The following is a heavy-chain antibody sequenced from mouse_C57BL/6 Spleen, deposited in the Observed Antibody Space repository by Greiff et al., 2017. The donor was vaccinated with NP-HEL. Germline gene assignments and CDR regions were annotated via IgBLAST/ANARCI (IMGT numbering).Heavy chain of an antibody. CDR2: FSPGSGST. Sequence: QVQLQQPGAELVKPGASVKVSCKSSGYTFPLFWITWVKQGPAQGRVCFGDFSPGSGSTNYNEKCKSKSTLTVDTASSTAYTQLSSLTSEDSAVYYCARWGVTRYFDYWGQGTTLTVSS. V-gene: IGHV1-55*01. CDR1: GYTFPLFW. J-gene: IGHJ2*01. D-gene: IGHD2-2*01. CDR3: ARWGVTRYFDY.